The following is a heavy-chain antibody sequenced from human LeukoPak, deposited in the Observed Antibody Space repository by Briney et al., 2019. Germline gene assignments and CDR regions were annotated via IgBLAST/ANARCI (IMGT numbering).Heavy chain of an antibody. J-gene: IGHJ4*02. D-gene: IGHD3-10*01. CDR2: IRFDGSNR. CDR1: GLTFSSYG. Sequence: GGSLRLSCAASGLTFSSYGMHWVRQAPGKGLEWMAFIRFDGSNRYYADSVKGRFTISRDNSKNTLYLQMNSLRAEDTAVYYCAKEDTYGFLFDYWGQGTLVTVSS. CDR3: AKEDTYGFLFDY. V-gene: IGHV3-30*02.